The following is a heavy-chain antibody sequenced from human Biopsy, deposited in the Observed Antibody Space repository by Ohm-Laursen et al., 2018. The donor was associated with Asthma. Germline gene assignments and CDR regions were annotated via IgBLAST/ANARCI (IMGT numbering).Heavy chain of an antibody. D-gene: IGHD2-21*01. V-gene: IGHV3-9*01. CDR3: AKATLGDIGKDY. Sequence: SLRLSCTASGFTFDDYGMHWVRQAPGKGLEWVSGISWNSGSIGYADSVKGRFTISRDNAKNSLYLQMNSLRVEDTALYYCAKATLGDIGKDYWGQGTLVAVSS. J-gene: IGHJ4*02. CDR2: ISWNSGSI. CDR1: GFTFDDYG.